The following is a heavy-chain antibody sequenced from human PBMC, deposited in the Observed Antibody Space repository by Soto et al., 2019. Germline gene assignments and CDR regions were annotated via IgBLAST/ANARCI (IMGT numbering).Heavy chain of an antibody. D-gene: IGHD3-3*01. CDR1: GGSISSGDYY. V-gene: IGHV4-30-4*01. CDR2: IYYSGST. J-gene: IGHJ6*02. Sequence: PSETLSLTCTVSGGSISSGDYYWSWIRQPPGKGLEWIGYIYYSGSTYYNPSLKSRVTISVDTSKNQFSLKLSSVTAADTAVYYCARGDYDFWSGYYYYYYGMDVWGQGTTVTVSS. CDR3: ARGDYDFWSGYYYYYYGMDV.